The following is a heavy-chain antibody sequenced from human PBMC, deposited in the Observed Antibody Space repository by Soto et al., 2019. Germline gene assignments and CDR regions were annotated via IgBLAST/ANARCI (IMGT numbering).Heavy chain of an antibody. CDR2: ISYDGSNK. Sequence: GGSLRLSCAASGFTFSSYAMHWVRQAPGKGLEWVAVISYDGSNKYYADSVKGRFTISRDNSKNTLYLQMNSLRAEDTAVYYCAREEAAAGTSYYYYYYGMGVWGQGTMVTVSS. CDR3: AREEAAAGTSYYYYYYGMGV. CDR1: GFTFSSYA. V-gene: IGHV3-30-3*01. D-gene: IGHD6-13*01. J-gene: IGHJ6*02.